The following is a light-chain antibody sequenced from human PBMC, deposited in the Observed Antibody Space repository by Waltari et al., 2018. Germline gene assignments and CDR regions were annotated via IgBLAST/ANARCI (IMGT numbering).Light chain of an antibody. CDR1: SIGSRS. Sequence: SYVLTQPPSVSVAPGQTARLTSGITSIGSRSVHWCQQRPGQAPVLVIYDDSDRPSGIPERFSGSNSGDTATLTISRVEAGDEADYYCQVWDSSRAHVVFGGGTRLTVL. J-gene: IGLJ3*02. V-gene: IGLV3-21*02. CDR3: QVWDSSRAHVV. CDR2: DDS.